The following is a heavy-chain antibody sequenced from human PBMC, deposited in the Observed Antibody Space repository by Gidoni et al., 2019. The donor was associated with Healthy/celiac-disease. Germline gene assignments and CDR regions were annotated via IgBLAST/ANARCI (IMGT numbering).Heavy chain of an antibody. CDR2: ISGSGGST. V-gene: IGHV3-23*01. D-gene: IGHD1-26*01. Sequence: EVQLLESGGGLVQPGGSLRLSCAASGFTFSSYATSWVRQAPGKGLGWVSAISGSGGSTYYADAVKGRFTISRDNSKNTLYLQMNSLRAEDTAVYYCAKSGSYYGGGEGDYWGQGTLVTVSS. CDR3: AKSGSYYGGGEGDY. CDR1: GFTFSSYA. J-gene: IGHJ4*02.